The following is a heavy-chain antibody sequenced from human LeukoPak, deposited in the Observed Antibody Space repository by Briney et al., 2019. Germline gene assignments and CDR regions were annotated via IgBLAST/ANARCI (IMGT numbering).Heavy chain of an antibody. CDR2: ISSSSDYI. J-gene: IGHJ5*02. CDR1: GFTFINAW. V-gene: IGHV3-21*01. D-gene: IGHD2/OR15-2a*01. Sequence: PGGSLRLSCAASGFTFINAWMNWVRQAPGKGLEWVSSISSSSDYIYYADSVKGRFTISRDNAKNSLYLQMKSLRAEDTAVYYCARGKTSQNIVTRKTYNWFDPWGQGTLVTVSS. CDR3: ARGKTSQNIVTRKTYNWFDP.